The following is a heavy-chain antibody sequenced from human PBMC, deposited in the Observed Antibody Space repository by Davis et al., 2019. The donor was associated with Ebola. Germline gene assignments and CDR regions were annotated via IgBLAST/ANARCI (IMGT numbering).Heavy chain of an antibody. D-gene: IGHD3-3*01. CDR1: GFTFSDYS. J-gene: IGHJ6*04. CDR2: INTGSNYI. Sequence: GESLKISCAASGFTFSDYSMSCVRQPPRNGLEWVSSINTGSNYIFYADPVKGRFTISRDNAKNSLYLQMNSLRAEDTALYYCAKSGLSFGVVKYHYGMDVWGKGTTVTVSS. V-gene: IGHV3-21*04. CDR3: AKSGLSFGVVKYHYGMDV.